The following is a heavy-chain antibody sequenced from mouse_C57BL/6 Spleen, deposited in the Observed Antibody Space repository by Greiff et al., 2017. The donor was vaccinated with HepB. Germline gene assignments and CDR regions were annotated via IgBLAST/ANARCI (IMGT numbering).Heavy chain of an antibody. Sequence: VKLMESGPELVKPGASVKISCKASGYAFSSSWMNWVKQRPGKGLEWIGRIYPGDGDTNYNGKFKGKATLTADKSSSTAYMQLSSLTSEDSAVYFCADGYYLGYWGQGTTLTVSS. CDR3: ADGYYLGY. CDR1: GYAFSSSW. V-gene: IGHV1-82*01. J-gene: IGHJ2*01. CDR2: IYPGDGDT. D-gene: IGHD2-3*01.